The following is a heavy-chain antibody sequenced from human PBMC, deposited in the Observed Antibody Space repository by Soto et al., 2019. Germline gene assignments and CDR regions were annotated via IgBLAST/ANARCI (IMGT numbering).Heavy chain of an antibody. V-gene: IGHV1-18*01. CDR1: GYTFTSYG. D-gene: IGHD4-17*01. Sequence: ASVKVSCKASGYTFTSYGISWVRQAPGQGLEWMGWISAYNGNTNYAQKLQGRVTMTTDTSTSTAYMELRSLRSDDTAVYYCARGRVVYGDYVGEYFQHWGQGTLVTVSS. CDR2: ISAYNGNT. CDR3: ARGRVVYGDYVGEYFQH. J-gene: IGHJ1*01.